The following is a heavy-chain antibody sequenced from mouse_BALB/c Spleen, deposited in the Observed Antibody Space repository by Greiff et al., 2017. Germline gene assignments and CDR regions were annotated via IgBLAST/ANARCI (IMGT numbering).Heavy chain of an antibody. CDR2: IWRGGST. CDR3: AKDEGITTPLVPFAY. V-gene: IGHV2-5-1*01. D-gene: IGHD1-1*01. J-gene: IGHJ3*01. CDR1: GFSLTSYG. Sequence: QVQLKESGPSLVQPSQSLSITCTVSGFSLTSYGVHWVRQSPGKGLEWLGVIWRGGSTDYNAAFMSRLSITKDNSKSQVFFKMNSLQADDTAIYYWAKDEGITTPLVPFAYWGQGTLVTVSA.